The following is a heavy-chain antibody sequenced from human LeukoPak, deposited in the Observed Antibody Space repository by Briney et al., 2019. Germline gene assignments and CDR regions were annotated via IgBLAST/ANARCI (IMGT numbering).Heavy chain of an antibody. CDR2: ISSSSSTI. J-gene: IGHJ4*02. CDR3: AGYYYDSSGYYPYYFDY. D-gene: IGHD3-22*01. Sequence: GGAVRLSCAASGFTFSSYRMNWVRQAPGKGLEWVSYISSSSSTIYYADSVKGRFTISRDNAKNSLYLQMNSLRDEDTAVYYCAGYYYDSSGYYPYYFDYWGQGTLVTVSS. V-gene: IGHV3-48*02. CDR1: GFTFSSYR.